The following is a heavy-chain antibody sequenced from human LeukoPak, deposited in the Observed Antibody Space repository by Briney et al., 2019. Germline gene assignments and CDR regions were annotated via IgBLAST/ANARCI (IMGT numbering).Heavy chain of an antibody. CDR1: GGSISSGTYS. CDR2: IFHSGST. Sequence: SQTLSLTCAVSGGSISSGTYSWNWLRQPPGKGLEWVGYIFHSGSTYYSPSLKSRVTISVDPSKAQFSLKLSSVTAADTAMYYCARGYSDYPYFFDSWGQGALVTVSS. V-gene: IGHV4-30-2*01. J-gene: IGHJ4*02. CDR3: ARGYSDYPYFFDS. D-gene: IGHD5-12*01.